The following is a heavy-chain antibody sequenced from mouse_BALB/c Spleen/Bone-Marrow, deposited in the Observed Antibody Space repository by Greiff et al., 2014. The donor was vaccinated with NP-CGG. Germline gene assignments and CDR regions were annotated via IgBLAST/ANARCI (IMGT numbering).Heavy chain of an antibody. CDR3: ARGGYDTSIFAY. CDR1: GYTFSSYW. Sequence: ESGAELVKPGASVKISCKATGYTFSSYWIEWVNQRPGHGLEWIGEILPGSGTTHYNEKFKDKATFTADTSSNTAYMQLSSLTSEDSAVYYCARGGYDTSIFAYWGQGTLVTVSA. V-gene: IGHV1-9*01. CDR2: ILPGSGTT. D-gene: IGHD2-3*01. J-gene: IGHJ3*01.